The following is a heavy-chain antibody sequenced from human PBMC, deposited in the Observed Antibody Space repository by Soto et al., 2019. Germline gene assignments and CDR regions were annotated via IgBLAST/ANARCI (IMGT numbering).Heavy chain of an antibody. CDR3: AKERGYSYGQGPPFDP. CDR2: LSDSGANT. Sequence: EVQLLESGGRLIHPGGSLRLSCAASGFTFNSHAMTWVRQAPGKGLEWVSTLSDSGANTYYADSVKGRFTISTDKSKTTLYLQMTSLRAEDTAVYYCAKERGYSYGQGPPFDPGGQGTLLIGSS. D-gene: IGHD5-18*01. CDR1: GFTFNSHA. V-gene: IGHV3-23*01. J-gene: IGHJ5*02.